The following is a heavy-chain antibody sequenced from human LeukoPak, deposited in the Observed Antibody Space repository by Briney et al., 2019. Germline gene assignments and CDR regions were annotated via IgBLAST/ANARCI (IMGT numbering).Heavy chain of an antibody. CDR1: GVSLSNYA. J-gene: IGHJ5*02. Sequence: GGSLILSCAPSGVSLSNYALDWVRQAPGKGLEWVAAISSDGSKTYYTDSVKGRFTISRDGPSDTLSLQMDSLRAEDTARYYCATSTTVAGTFWFDPWGQGTLVIVSS. CDR3: ATSTTVAGTFWFDP. V-gene: IGHV3-30*04. D-gene: IGHD6-19*01. CDR2: ISSDGSKT.